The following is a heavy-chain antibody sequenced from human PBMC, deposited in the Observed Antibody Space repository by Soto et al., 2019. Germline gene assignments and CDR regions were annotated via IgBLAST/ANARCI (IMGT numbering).Heavy chain of an antibody. CDR2: INHSGST. Sequence: PSETLSLTCAVYGGSFSGYYWSWIRQPPGKGLEWIGEINHSGSTNYNPSLKSRVTISVDTSKNQFSLKLTSVTAADTAVYYCARLLLYVRYEASGYDSFDFWGQGTMVTVSS. CDR1: GGSFSGYY. D-gene: IGHD3-22*01. J-gene: IGHJ3*01. V-gene: IGHV4-34*01. CDR3: ARLLLYVRYEASGYDSFDF.